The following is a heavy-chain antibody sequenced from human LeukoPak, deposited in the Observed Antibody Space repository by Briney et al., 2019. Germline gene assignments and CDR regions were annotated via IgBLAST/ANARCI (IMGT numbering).Heavy chain of an antibody. CDR3: ARVGGYYGSGSYYDAFDL. CDR1: GGSISSYS. CDR2: IYYSGGA. Sequence: SETLSLTCTVSGGSISSYSWSWLRQPPGKGLEWIGYIYYSGGANYNPSLKSRVTISVDTSKNQFSLKLSSVTAADTAVHYCARVGGYYGSGSYYDAFDLWGQGTMVTVSS. J-gene: IGHJ3*01. D-gene: IGHD3-10*01. V-gene: IGHV4-59*01.